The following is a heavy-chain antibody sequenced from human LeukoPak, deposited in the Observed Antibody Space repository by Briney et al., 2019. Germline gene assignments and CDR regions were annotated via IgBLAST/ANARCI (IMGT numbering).Heavy chain of an antibody. D-gene: IGHD6-19*01. Sequence: PSQTLSLTCAVSGGSISSGGYSWSWIRQPPGKGLEWIGYIYHSRSTYYNPSLKSRVTISIDTSRDQFSLKLSSVTAADTAVYYCARGTAVAHDYWGQGTLVTVSS. CDR3: ARGTAVAHDY. J-gene: IGHJ4*02. V-gene: IGHV4-30-2*01. CDR1: GGSISSGGYS. CDR2: IYHSRST.